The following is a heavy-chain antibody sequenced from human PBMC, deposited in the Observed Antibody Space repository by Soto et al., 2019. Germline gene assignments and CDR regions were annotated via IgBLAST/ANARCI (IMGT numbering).Heavy chain of an antibody. V-gene: IGHV4-39*01. Sequence: QLQLQESGPGLVKPSETLSLTCTVSGGSISSSSYYWGWIRQPPGKGLEWIGSIYYSGSTYYNPSLKSRVTISVDTSKNQFSLKLSSVTAADTAVYYCASMGNLLYYYYGMDVWGQGTTVTVSS. D-gene: IGHD2-15*01. CDR1: GGSISSSSYY. CDR2: IYYSGST. J-gene: IGHJ6*02. CDR3: ASMGNLLYYYYGMDV.